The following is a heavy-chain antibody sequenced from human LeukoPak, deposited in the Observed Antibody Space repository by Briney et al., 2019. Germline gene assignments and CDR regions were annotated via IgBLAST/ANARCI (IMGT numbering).Heavy chain of an antibody. V-gene: IGHV4-31*03. Sequence: SETLSLTCTVSGGSISSGGYYWSWIRQHPGKGLEWIGYIYYSGSTYYNPSLKSRVTISVDTSKNQFSLKLSSVTAADTAVYYCARGLGHSSSWQYDAFDIWGQGTMVTVSS. CDR1: GGSISSGGYY. CDR3: ARGLGHSSSWQYDAFDI. D-gene: IGHD6-13*01. J-gene: IGHJ3*02. CDR2: IYYSGST.